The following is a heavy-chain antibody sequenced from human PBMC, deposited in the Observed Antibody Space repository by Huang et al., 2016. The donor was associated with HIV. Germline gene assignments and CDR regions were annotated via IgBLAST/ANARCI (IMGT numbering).Heavy chain of an antibody. Sequence: QGQLVESGGGVVRPGRSLRLSCAASGFSFSNYAMHWVRQAPGKRLEWGTFISNDGNTTYYANSVKGRFTSSRDNFKNTVYLQMNRLRGDDTAVYYCTREYTVAGAFDIWGQGTMVTVSS. D-gene: IGHD5-12*01. V-gene: IGHV3-30-3*01. CDR1: GFSFSNYA. CDR2: ISNDGNTT. CDR3: TREYTVAGAFDI. J-gene: IGHJ3*02.